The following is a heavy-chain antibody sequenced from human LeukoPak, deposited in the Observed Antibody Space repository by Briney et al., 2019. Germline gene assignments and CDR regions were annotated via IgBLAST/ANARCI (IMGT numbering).Heavy chain of an antibody. Sequence: SVKASCKASGVTFSSYAISWVRQAPGQGLEWMGRIIPIFGTANYAQKFQGRVTITTDESTSTAYMELSSLRSEDTAVYYCARALNLVWPDYDAFDIWGQGTMVTVSS. J-gene: IGHJ3*02. CDR2: IIPIFGTA. CDR3: ARALNLVWPDYDAFDI. CDR1: GVTFSSYA. V-gene: IGHV1-69*05. D-gene: IGHD2-8*02.